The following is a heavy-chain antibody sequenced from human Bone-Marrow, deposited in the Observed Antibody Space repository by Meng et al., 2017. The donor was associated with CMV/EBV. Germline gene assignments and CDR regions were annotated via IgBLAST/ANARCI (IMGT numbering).Heavy chain of an antibody. V-gene: IGHV3-23*01. D-gene: IGHD6-19*01. CDR2: ISGSGGST. CDR3: AKDRRSGGPRDFDY. CDR1: GFTFSSYA. Sequence: LSLTCAASGFTFSSYAMSWVRQAPGKGLEWVSGISGSGGSTYYADSVKGRFTISRDNSKNTLSLQMNTLRAEDTAVYYCAKDRRSGGPRDFDYWGQGTLVTVSS. J-gene: IGHJ4*02.